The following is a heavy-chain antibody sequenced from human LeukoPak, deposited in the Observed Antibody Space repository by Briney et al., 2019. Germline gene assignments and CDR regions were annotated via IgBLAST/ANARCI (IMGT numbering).Heavy chain of an antibody. CDR2: IWYDGSNK. CDR1: GFTFSSYG. V-gene: IGHV3-33*01. J-gene: IGHJ4*02. D-gene: IGHD5-12*01. Sequence: GGSLRLSCAASGFTFSSYGMHWVRQAPGKGLEWVAVIWYDGSNKYYADSVKGRFTISRDNSKNTLYLQMNSLRAEDTAVYYCARDLRKEAVATAPGYWGQGTLVTVSS. CDR3: ARDLRKEAVATAPGY.